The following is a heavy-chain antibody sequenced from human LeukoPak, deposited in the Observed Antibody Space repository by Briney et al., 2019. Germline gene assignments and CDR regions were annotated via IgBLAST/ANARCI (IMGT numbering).Heavy chain of an antibody. CDR1: GDSISTYY. J-gene: IGHJ5*02. Sequence: PSETLSLTCTVSGDSISTYYWSWIRQPPGQGLEWIGYIHNTGSTNYNPSLTSRVTISADTSKNQFSLKLRSVTAADTAVYYCARAWLGQLVGVSNGFDLWGQGTLVTVSS. D-gene: IGHD3-10*01. V-gene: IGHV4-59*01. CDR2: IHNTGST. CDR3: ARAWLGQLVGVSNGFDL.